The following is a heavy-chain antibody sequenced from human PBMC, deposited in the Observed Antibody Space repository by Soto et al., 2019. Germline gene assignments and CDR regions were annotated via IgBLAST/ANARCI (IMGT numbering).Heavy chain of an antibody. CDR1: GFTFSSYA. Sequence: GGSLRLSCAASGFTFSSYAMSWVRQAPGKGLEWVSAISGSGGSTYYADSVKGRFTISRDNSKNTLYLQMNSLRAEDTAVYYCAKGREAHYYDSSGYYPHPCWGQGTLVTVSS. J-gene: IGHJ4*02. CDR2: ISGSGGST. V-gene: IGHV3-23*01. D-gene: IGHD3-22*01. CDR3: AKGREAHYYDSSGYYPHPC.